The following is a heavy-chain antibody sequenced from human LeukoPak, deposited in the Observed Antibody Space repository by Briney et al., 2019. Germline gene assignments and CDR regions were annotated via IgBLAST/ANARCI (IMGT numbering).Heavy chain of an antibody. CDR3: ARETEMAPDY. Sequence: TSETLSLTCTVSGGSITGYYWSWIRQPPGKGLEWIGYIHYSGSTNYKPSLKSRVTISVDTSKNQFSLKLNSVTAADTAVYYCARETEMAPDYWGQGILVTVSS. CDR1: GGSITGYY. CDR2: IHYSGST. J-gene: IGHJ4*02. D-gene: IGHD5-24*01. V-gene: IGHV4-59*01.